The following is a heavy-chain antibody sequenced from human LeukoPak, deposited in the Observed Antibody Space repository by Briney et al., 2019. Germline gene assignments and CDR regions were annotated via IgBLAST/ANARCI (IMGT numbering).Heavy chain of an antibody. CDR1: GFSVTDYY. Sequence: PGGSLRLSCAASGFSVTDYYMNWVRQAPGKRPEWVSSISSSSSYIYYADSVKGRFTISRDNAKNSLYLQMNSLRAEDTALYYCARGASRADYWGQGTLVTVSS. CDR2: ISSSSSYI. J-gene: IGHJ4*02. V-gene: IGHV3-21*01. CDR3: ARGASRADY.